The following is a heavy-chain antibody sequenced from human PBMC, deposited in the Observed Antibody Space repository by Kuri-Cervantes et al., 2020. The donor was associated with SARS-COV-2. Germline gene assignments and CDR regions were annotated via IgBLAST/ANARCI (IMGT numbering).Heavy chain of an antibody. CDR3: VRLEDYYYGMDV. CDR2: IYWDDDK. V-gene: IGHV2-5*02. D-gene: IGHD5-24*01. J-gene: IGHJ6*02. CDR1: GFSLSTSGVG. Sequence: SGPTLVKPTQTLTLTCTFSGFSLSTSGVGVGWIRQPPGKALEWLALIYWDDDKRYSPSLKSRLTITKDTSKNQVVLTMTNMDPVDTATYYCVRLEDYYYGMDVWGQGTTVTVSS.